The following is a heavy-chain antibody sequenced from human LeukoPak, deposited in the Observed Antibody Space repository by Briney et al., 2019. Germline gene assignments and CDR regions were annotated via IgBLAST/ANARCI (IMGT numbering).Heavy chain of an antibody. Sequence: GGSLRPSCAASGSPVNKYEIHFVRHARGRRLEWISYGDAGATSTDYVDSVWGRFTLSRDNAQNSVHLQMSSLDADTAVYYCVRGRLIRYTKYFDSWGQGALVTVSS. J-gene: IGHJ4*02. D-gene: IGHD3-9*01. V-gene: IGHV3-48*03. CDR3: VRGRLIRYTKYFDS. CDR1: GSPVNKYE. CDR2: GDAGATST.